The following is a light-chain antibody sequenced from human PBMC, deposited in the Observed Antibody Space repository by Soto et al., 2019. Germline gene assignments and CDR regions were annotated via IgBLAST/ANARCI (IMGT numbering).Light chain of an antibody. CDR3: QQYNNWPRT. J-gene: IGKJ1*01. CDR1: QSVSSD. V-gene: IGKV3-15*01. Sequence: IVWTQSPATLSVSPGERDTLSCRASQSVSSDLAWYHQKPGQAPRLTIYSASTRATGIPARVSGSGSGTEFTLTINSLQSEEGAVDYGQQYNNWPRTFGQGTKVDI. CDR2: SAS.